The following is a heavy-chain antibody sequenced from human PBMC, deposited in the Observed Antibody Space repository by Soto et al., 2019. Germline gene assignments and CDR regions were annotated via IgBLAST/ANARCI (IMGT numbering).Heavy chain of an antibody. CDR3: ARLGPYPYSGCYSNYYGMDV. CDR2: IYPGDSDT. D-gene: IGHD1-26*01. Sequence: GESLKISCKGSGYSFTSYWIGWVRQMPGKGLEWMGIIYPGDSDTRYSPSFQGQVTISADKSISTAYLQWSSLKASDTAMYYCARLGPYPYSGCYSNYYGMDVWGQGTTVTVSS. CDR1: GYSFTSYW. V-gene: IGHV5-51*01. J-gene: IGHJ6*02.